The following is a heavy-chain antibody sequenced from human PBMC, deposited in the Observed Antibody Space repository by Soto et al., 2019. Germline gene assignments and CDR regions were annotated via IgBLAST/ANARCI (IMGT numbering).Heavy chain of an antibody. CDR3: ARIGYDFWSGYYSDIYYYYGMDV. CDR2: IFSNDEK. V-gene: IGHV2-26*01. D-gene: IGHD3-3*01. Sequence: SGPTLVNPTETLTLTCTVSGFSLSNARMGVSWIRQPPGKALEWLAHIFSNDEKFYSTSLKSRLTISKDTSKSQVVLTMTNMDPVDTATYYCARIGYDFWSGYYSDIYYYYGMDVWGQGTTVTV. J-gene: IGHJ6*02. CDR1: GFSLSNARMG.